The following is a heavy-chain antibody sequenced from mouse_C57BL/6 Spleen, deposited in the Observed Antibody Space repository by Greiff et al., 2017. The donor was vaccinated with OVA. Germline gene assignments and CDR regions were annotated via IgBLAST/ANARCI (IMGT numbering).Heavy chain of an antibody. Sequence: QVQLQQPGAELVMPGASVKLSCKASGYTFTSYWMHWVKQRPGQGLEWIGEIDPSDSYTNYNQKFKGKSTLTVDKSSSTAYMQLSSLTSEDSAVYYCVRIYYYGSSDYWGQGTTLTVSS. CDR2: IDPSDSYT. D-gene: IGHD1-1*01. J-gene: IGHJ2*01. V-gene: IGHV1-69*01. CDR1: GYTFTSYW. CDR3: VRIYYYGSSDY.